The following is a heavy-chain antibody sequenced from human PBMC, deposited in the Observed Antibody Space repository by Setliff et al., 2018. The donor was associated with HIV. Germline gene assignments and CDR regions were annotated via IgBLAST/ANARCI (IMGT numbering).Heavy chain of an antibody. CDR1: GGSISNGDHY. CDR2: IYYSGTT. CDR3: ARAGMGALRSLFDY. D-gene: IGHD1-26*01. Sequence: SETLSLTCTVSGGSISNGDHYWAWIRQSPGKGLEWIGYIYYSGTTKYNPSLKSRVTISVDTSKNQFSLKLSSVTAADTAIYYCARAGMGALRSLFDYWGQGTLVTVSS. V-gene: IGHV4-30-4*08. J-gene: IGHJ4*02.